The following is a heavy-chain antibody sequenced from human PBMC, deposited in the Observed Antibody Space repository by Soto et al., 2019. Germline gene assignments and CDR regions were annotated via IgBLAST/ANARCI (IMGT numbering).Heavy chain of an antibody. CDR2: VYPGDSDT. CDR3: ARPMNPRTTVWFDP. CDR1: GYNFDRYW. Sequence: GESLKISCTGSGYNFDRYWIAWVRQMPGKGLEWMGIVYPGDSDTRYSPSFQGQVTISADKSINTAYLQWSSLQASDTAMYYCARPMNPRTTVWFDPWGQGALVTVSS. J-gene: IGHJ5*02. V-gene: IGHV5-51*01. D-gene: IGHD4-4*01.